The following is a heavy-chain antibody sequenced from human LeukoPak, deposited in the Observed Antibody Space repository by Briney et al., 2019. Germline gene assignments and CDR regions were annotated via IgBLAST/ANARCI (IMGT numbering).Heavy chain of an antibody. V-gene: IGHV6-1*01. J-gene: IGHJ4*02. CDR1: GDSVSSNNGA. CDR3: ARDVGTTGWHTFDY. CDR2: TYYRSKWYN. D-gene: IGHD3-9*01. Sequence: SQTLSLTCAISGDSVSSNNGAWNWIRQSPSRGLEWLGRTYYRSKWYNDYAGSLISRITVSPDTSKNQFSLQLYSVTPEDTAVYYCARDVGTTGWHTFDYWGQGTLVTVSS.